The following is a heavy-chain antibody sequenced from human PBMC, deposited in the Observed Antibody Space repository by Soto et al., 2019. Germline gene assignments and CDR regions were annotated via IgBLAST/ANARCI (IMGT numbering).Heavy chain of an antibody. CDR1: GFTFSGSA. D-gene: IGHD5-12*01. CDR2: IRSKANNYAT. J-gene: IGHJ6*02. V-gene: IGHV3-73*01. Sequence: EVQLVESGGGLVQPGGSLKLSCAASGFTFSGSAMHWVRQASGKGLEWVGRIRSKANNYATAYAASVKGRFTISRDDSKNTAYLQMNSLKTEDTAVYYCTRLGGAEGYKDYHGMDVWGQGTTVAVSS. CDR3: TRLGGAEGYKDYHGMDV.